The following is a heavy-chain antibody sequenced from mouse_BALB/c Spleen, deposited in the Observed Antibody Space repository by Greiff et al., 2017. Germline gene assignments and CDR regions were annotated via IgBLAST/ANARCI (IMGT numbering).Heavy chain of an antibody. J-gene: IGHJ3*01. CDR2: ISSGSSTI. Sequence: EVQRVESGGGLVQPGGSRKLSCAASGFTFSSFGMHWVRQAPEKGLEWVAYISSGSSTIYYADTVKGRFTISRDNPKNTLFLQMTSLRSEDTAMYYCASSGFAYWGQGTLVTVSA. CDR3: ASSGFAY. CDR1: GFTFSSFG. V-gene: IGHV5-17*02. D-gene: IGHD3-1*01.